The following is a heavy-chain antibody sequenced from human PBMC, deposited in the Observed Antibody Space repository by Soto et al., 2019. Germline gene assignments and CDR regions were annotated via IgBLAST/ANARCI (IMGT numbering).Heavy chain of an antibody. J-gene: IGHJ3*02. Sequence: LSLTCAVYGGSFSGYYWSWIRQPPGKGLEWIGEINHSGSTNYNPSLKSRVTISVDTSKSQFSLKLSSVTAADTAVYYCATLGPSGSYYDAFDIWGQGTMVTVSS. CDR2: INHSGST. V-gene: IGHV4-34*01. CDR3: ATLGPSGSYYDAFDI. CDR1: GGSFSGYY. D-gene: IGHD1-26*01.